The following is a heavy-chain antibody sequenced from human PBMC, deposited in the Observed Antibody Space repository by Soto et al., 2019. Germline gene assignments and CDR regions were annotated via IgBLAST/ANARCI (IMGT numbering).Heavy chain of an antibody. CDR3: ARDVAARPPYWYFDL. CDR1: GFTFSGFW. V-gene: IGHV3-74*01. J-gene: IGHJ2*01. CDR2: INSDGSRT. D-gene: IGHD6-6*01. Sequence: PGGSLRLSCAASGFTFSGFWMHWVRQAPGKGLVWVSRINSDGSRTNYADSVKGRFTISRDNSKNTLYLQMNSLRAEDTAVYYCARDVAARPPYWYFDLWGRGTLVTVSS.